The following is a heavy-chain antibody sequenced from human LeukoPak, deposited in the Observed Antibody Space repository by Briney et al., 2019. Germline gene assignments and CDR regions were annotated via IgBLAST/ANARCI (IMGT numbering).Heavy chain of an antibody. CDR2: ISAYNGNT. CDR3: AIARGGGNWFDP. D-gene: IGHD3-10*01. Sequence: ASVKVSCKASGYTFTSYGISWVRQVPGQGLEWMGWISAYNGNTNYAQKLQGRVTMTTDTSTSTAYMELRSLRSDDTAVYYCAIARGGGNWFDPWGQGTLVTVSS. CDR1: GYTFTSYG. J-gene: IGHJ5*02. V-gene: IGHV1-18*01.